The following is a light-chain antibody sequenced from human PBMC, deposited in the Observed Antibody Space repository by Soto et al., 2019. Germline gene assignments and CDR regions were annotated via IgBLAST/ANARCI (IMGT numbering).Light chain of an antibody. CDR2: DAS. Sequence: DIQMTQSPSSLSASVGDRVTITCQASQDISNYLNWYQQKPGKAPKLLIYDASNLETGVPSRFSGSGSGTDFTFTISNLQPEDIATYHCQQYDNLPITFGQGTRLEIK. CDR3: QQYDNLPIT. V-gene: IGKV1-33*01. J-gene: IGKJ5*01. CDR1: QDISNY.